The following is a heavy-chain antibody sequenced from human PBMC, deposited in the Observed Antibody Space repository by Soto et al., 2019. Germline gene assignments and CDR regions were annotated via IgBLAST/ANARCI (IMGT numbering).Heavy chain of an antibody. D-gene: IGHD3-22*01. CDR3: ARIVVVITTPRSDAFDI. Sequence: GGSLRLSCAASGLTFSSYSMNWVRQAPGKGLEWVSSISSSSSYIYYADSVKGRFTISRDNAKNSLYLQMNSLRAEDTAVYYCARIVVVITTPRSDAFDIWGQGTMVTVSS. V-gene: IGHV3-21*01. CDR1: GLTFSSYS. J-gene: IGHJ3*02. CDR2: ISSSSSYI.